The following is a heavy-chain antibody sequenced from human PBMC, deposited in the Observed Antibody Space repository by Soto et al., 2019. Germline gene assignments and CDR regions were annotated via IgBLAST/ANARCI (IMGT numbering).Heavy chain of an antibody. Sequence: PGGSLRLSCAASGFTFSSYGTHWVRQAPGKGLEWVAVIWYDGSNKYYADSVKGRFTISRDNSKNTLYLQMNSLRAEDTAVYYCAREISSSWFVYYYGMDVWGQGTTVTVSS. V-gene: IGHV3-33*01. J-gene: IGHJ6*02. CDR1: GFTFSSYG. CDR3: AREISSSWFVYYYGMDV. CDR2: IWYDGSNK. D-gene: IGHD6-13*01.